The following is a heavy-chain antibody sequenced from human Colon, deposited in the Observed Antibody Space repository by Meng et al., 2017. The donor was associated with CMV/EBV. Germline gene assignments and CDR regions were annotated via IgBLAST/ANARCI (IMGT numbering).Heavy chain of an antibody. CDR2: IIPIFGTA. CDR3: ASTTKAEPSRNMVVTPFGWFDP. V-gene: IGHV1-69*05. J-gene: IGHJ5*02. Sequence: SVKVSCKASGGTFSSYAISWVRRAPGQGLEWMGGIIPIFGTANYAQKFQGRVTITTDESTSTAYMELSSLRSEDTAVYYCASTTKAEPSRNMVVTPFGWFDPWGQGTLVTVSS. D-gene: IGHD4-23*01. CDR1: GGTFSSYA.